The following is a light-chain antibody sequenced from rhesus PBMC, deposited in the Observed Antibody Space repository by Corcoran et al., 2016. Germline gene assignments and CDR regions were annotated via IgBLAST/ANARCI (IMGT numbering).Light chain of an antibody. CDR3: LQYSSSPLT. CDR1: QSISSW. Sequence: DIQMTQSPSSLSASVGDTVTITCRASQSISSWLDWYQQKPGKAPKLLIYKASSLQSGVPSRFSSSGSGTDFTLTISSLQPEDFATYYCLQYSSSPLTFGGGTKVEIK. CDR2: KAS. V-gene: IGKV1-22*01. J-gene: IGKJ4*01.